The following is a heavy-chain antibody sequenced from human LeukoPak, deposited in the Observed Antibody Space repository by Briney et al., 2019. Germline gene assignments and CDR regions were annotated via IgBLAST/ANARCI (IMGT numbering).Heavy chain of an antibody. CDR3: ARSVEGYCSGGSCYSYYYYMDV. D-gene: IGHD2-15*01. Sequence: PSETLSLTCPVSGGSISSGSYYWSWIRQPAGKGLEWIGRIYTSGGTNYNPSLKSRVTISVDTSKNQFSLKLSSVTAADTAVYYCARSVEGYCSGGSCYSYYYYMDVWGKGTTVTVSS. CDR1: GGSISSGSYY. CDR2: IYTSGGT. V-gene: IGHV4-61*02. J-gene: IGHJ6*03.